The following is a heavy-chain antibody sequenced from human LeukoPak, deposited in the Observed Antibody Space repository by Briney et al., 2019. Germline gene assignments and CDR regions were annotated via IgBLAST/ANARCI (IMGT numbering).Heavy chain of an antibody. CDR2: ISYDGSNK. Sequence: GGSLRLSCAASGFTFSSYAMHWVRQAPGKGLEWVAVISYDGSNKYYADSVKGRFTISRDNSKNTLYLQMNSLRAEDTAVYYCARDLIPGDPPQYAFDIWGQGTMVTVSS. V-gene: IGHV3-30-3*01. CDR1: GFTFSSYA. J-gene: IGHJ3*02. CDR3: ARDLIPGDPPQYAFDI. D-gene: IGHD4-17*01.